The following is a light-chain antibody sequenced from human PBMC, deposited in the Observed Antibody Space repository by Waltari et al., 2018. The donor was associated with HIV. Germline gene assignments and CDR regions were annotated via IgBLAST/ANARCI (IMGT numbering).Light chain of an antibody. CDR3: TSYTNIRTWV. Sequence: QSALTQPASVSGSPRQSITISCAGTSGNVGGYNYVSWFQQHPGKAPKPIIYDVTNRPPGVFNRFSGSKSGNTASQTISALQAADEADYYCTSYTNIRTWVFGGGTKLTVL. J-gene: IGLJ3*02. CDR2: DVT. V-gene: IGLV2-14*03. CDR1: SGNVGGYNY.